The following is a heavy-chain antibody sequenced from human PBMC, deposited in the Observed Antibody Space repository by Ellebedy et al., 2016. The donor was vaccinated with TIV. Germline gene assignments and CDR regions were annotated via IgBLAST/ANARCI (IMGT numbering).Heavy chain of an antibody. D-gene: IGHD5-18*01. CDR3: ARVGTRIQLWLGQLNY. J-gene: IGHJ4*02. CDR2: MNPNSGNT. Sequence: ASVKVSCKASGYTFTSYDINWVRQATGQGLEWMGWMNPNSGNTGYAQKFQGRVTMTRNTSISTAYMELSSLRSEDTAVYYCARVGTRIQLWLGQLNYWGQGTLVTVSS. CDR1: GYTFTSYD. V-gene: IGHV1-8*01.